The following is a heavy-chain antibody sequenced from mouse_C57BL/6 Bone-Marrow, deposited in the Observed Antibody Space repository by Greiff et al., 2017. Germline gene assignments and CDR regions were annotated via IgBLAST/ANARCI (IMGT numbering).Heavy chain of an antibody. J-gene: IGHJ1*03. Sequence: QVHVKQPGTELVKPGASVKLSCKASGYTFTSYWMHWVKQRPGQGLEWIGNINPSNGGTNYNEKFKSKATLTVDKSSSTAYMQLSSLTSEDSAVYYCARGEYYGREYFDVWGTGTTVTVSS. CDR3: ARGEYYGREYFDV. V-gene: IGHV1-53*01. CDR2: INPSNGGT. D-gene: IGHD1-1*01. CDR1: GYTFTSYW.